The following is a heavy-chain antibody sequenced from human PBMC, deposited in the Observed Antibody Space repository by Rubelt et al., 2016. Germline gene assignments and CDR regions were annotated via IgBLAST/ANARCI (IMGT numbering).Heavy chain of an antibody. CDR2: IHSGGTT. Sequence: VASGLTFANYAMSWVRQAPGKGLEWVSVIHSGGTTYYADSVKGRFTISRDNSKNTVYLQMNSLRADDTAVYYCARERDAFYIWGQGTMVTVSS. J-gene: IGHJ3*02. CDR3: ARERDAFYI. CDR1: GLTFANYA. V-gene: IGHV3-53*01.